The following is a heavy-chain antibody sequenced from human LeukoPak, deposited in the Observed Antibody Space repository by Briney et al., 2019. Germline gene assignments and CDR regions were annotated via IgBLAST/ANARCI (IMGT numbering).Heavy chain of an antibody. J-gene: IGHJ4*02. CDR2: INRGGTIT. V-gene: IGHV3-74*01. Sequence: GGSLRLSCAASGFPFSTFWMHWVRQAPGKGLVWVSRINRGGTITNYADSVKGRFTISRDNAKNTLYLQMNSLSAEDTAVYYCARSPGGTSMIPATGDPVDYWGQGTLVTVSS. D-gene: IGHD3-16*01. CDR1: GFPFSTFW. CDR3: ARSPGGTSMIPATGDPVDY.